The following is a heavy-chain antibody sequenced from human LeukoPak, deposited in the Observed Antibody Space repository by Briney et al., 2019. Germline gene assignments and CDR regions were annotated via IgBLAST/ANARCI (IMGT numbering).Heavy chain of an antibody. J-gene: IGHJ6*02. CDR3: ARGGRGDYYYYGMDV. D-gene: IGHD3-10*01. CDR1: GGSISSYY. V-gene: IGHV4-59*01. CDR2: IYDSGST. Sequence: SETLSLTCTVSGGSISSYYWSWIRQPPGKGLEWIGYIYDSGSTNRNPSLKSRVTISVDTSKNQLALKLNSATAADTAVYYCARGGRGDYYYYGMDVWGQGTMVTVSS.